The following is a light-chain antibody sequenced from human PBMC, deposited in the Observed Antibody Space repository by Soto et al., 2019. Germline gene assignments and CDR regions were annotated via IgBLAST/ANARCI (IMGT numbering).Light chain of an antibody. V-gene: IGKV3D-15*01. J-gene: IGKJ1*01. Sequence: EIVLTQSPGTLSVSPGDRVTLSCRASQSISINLAWYQHKPGQAPRLLIHGGSTRATGIPARISGSGSGTEFTLTISSLQSEDSAVYYCQQFRNWPWTFGQGTKVDIK. CDR1: QSISIN. CDR3: QQFRNWPWT. CDR2: GGS.